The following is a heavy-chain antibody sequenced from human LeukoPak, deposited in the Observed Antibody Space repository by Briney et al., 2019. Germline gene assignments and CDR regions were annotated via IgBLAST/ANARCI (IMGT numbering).Heavy chain of an antibody. CDR3: TTSVTHYDFWSGSNWFDP. Sequence: GGSLRLSCAASGFTFSSYAMSWVRQAPGKGLEWVSAISGSGGSTYYADSVKGRFTISRDNSKNTLYLQMNSLKTEDTAVYYCTTSVTHYDFWSGSNWFDPWGQGTLVTVSS. D-gene: IGHD3-3*01. J-gene: IGHJ5*02. V-gene: IGHV3-23*01. CDR2: ISGSGGST. CDR1: GFTFSSYA.